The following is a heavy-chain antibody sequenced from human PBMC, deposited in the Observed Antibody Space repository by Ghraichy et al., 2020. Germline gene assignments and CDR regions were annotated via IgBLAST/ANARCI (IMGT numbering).Heavy chain of an antibody. CDR1: GFTFSSYE. J-gene: IGHJ4*02. CDR2: ISSSGSTI. Sequence: GGSLRLSCAASGFTFSSYEMNWVRQAPGKGLEWVSYISSSGSTIYYADSVSGRFTISRDNAKSSLYLQMNSLRAEDTAVYYCARVVLGGYDYYFDYWGQGTLVTVSS. CDR3: ARVVLGGYDYYFDY. V-gene: IGHV3-48*03. D-gene: IGHD5-12*01.